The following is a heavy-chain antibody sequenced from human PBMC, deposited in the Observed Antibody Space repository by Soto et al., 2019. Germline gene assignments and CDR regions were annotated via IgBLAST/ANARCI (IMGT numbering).Heavy chain of an antibody. CDR2: TYYRSKWYN. D-gene: IGHD6-6*01. CDR3: ARDRRGQLVDRDAFDI. CDR1: GDSVSSNSAA. Sequence: PSQTLSLTCAISGDSVSSNSAAWKWIRQSPSRGLEWLGRTYYRSKWYNDYAVSVKSRITINPDTSKNQFSLQLNSVTPEDTAVYYCARDRRGQLVDRDAFDIWGQGTMVTVSS. V-gene: IGHV6-1*01. J-gene: IGHJ3*02.